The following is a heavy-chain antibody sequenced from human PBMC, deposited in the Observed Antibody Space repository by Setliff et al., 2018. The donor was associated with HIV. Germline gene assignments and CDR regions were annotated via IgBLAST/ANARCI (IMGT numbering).Heavy chain of an antibody. D-gene: IGHD5-18*01. Sequence: PWGSLRLSCAASGFTFSSYSMHWVRQVPGKGLEWVSVINSDGTGTRYADFVEDRFIISRDNTKNTLHLQLNNLRAEDTALYYCARPRGFNYGYFDCWGQGTPVTVSS. CDR1: GFTFSSYS. J-gene: IGHJ4*02. CDR2: INSDGTGT. V-gene: IGHV3-74*01. CDR3: ARPRGFNYGYFDC.